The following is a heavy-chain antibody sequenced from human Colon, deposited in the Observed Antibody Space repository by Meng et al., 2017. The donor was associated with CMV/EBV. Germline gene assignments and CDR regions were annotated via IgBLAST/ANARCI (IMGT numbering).Heavy chain of an antibody. D-gene: IGHD3-22*01. CDR3: ARVRITMIVDD. J-gene: IGHJ4*02. CDR1: GGSISSSSYY. Sequence: ESLKISCTVSGGSISSSSYYWGWIRQPPGKGLEWIGSIYYSGSTYYNPSLKSRVTISVDTSKNQFSLKLSSVTAADTAVYYCARVRITMIVDDWGQGTLVTVSS. V-gene: IGHV4-39*01. CDR2: IYYSGST.